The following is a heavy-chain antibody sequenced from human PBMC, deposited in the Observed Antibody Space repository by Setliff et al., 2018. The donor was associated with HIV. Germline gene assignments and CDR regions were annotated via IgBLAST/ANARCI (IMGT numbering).Heavy chain of an antibody. J-gene: IGHJ5*02. Sequence: SETLSLTCAVSGYSISSSYYWGWIRQPPGKGLEWIGNIYHSGSTYYNPSLKSRVTISLDTSKNHFSLRLSSVTAADTAVYYCSRSYCGGDCSLVVDTNWFDPWGQGTLVTVSS. D-gene: IGHD2-21*01. CDR1: GYSISSSYY. V-gene: IGHV4-38-2*01. CDR3: SRSYCGGDCSLVVDTNWFDP. CDR2: IYHSGST.